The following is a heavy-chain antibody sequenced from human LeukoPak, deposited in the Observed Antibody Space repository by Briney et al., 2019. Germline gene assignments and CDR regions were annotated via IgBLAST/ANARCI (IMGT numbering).Heavy chain of an antibody. CDR3: ARDGRKGSYYNSGYYMDV. CDR2: ISYDGSNK. V-gene: IGHV3-30*03. D-gene: IGHD3-10*01. Sequence: GGSLRLSCAASGFTFSSYGMHWVRQAPGKGLEWVAVISYDGSNKYYADSVKGRFTISRDNAGKSLYLQMNSLRAEDTAVYYCARDGRKGSYYNSGYYMDVWGNGTTVTVSS. CDR1: GFTFSSYG. J-gene: IGHJ6*03.